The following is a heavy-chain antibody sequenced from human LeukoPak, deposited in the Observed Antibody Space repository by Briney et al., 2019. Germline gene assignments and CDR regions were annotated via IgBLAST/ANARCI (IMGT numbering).Heavy chain of an antibody. CDR3: ARGRLVPDV. V-gene: IGHV4-34*01. Sequence: PSETLSLTCAVYGGSFSGYYWSWIRQPPGKGLEWVGEINHSGSTNYNPSLKSRVTISVDTSKNQFSLKLSSVTAADTAVYYCARGRLVPDVWGQGTTVTVSS. CDR1: GGSFSGYY. CDR2: INHSGST. J-gene: IGHJ6*02. D-gene: IGHD6-19*01.